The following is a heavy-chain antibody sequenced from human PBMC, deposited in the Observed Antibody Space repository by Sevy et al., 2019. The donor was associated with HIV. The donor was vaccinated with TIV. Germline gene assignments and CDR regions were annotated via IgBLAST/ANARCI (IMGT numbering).Heavy chain of an antibody. D-gene: IGHD6-19*01. J-gene: IGHJ4*02. CDR3: AREAAVAVPY. V-gene: IGHV3-21*01. CDR2: ICRSGSYI. Sequence: GGSLRLSCAASGFTFRIYCFNWLRQAPGKGLEWGSSICRSGSYIYYADSVKGRFTISRDNAKNSLYLQMNSLRAEDTAVYYCAREAAVAVPYWGQGTLVTVSS. CDR1: GFTFRIYC.